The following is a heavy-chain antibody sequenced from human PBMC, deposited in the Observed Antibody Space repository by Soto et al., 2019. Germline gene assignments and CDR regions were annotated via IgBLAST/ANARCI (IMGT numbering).Heavy chain of an antibody. V-gene: IGHV4-30-4*01. J-gene: IGHJ5*02. CDR2: IYYSGST. CDR1: GGSISSGDYY. CDR3: ARRVVVAATPRQNNWFDP. Sequence: SETLSLTCTVSGGSISSGDYYWSWIRQPPGKGLEWIGYIYYSGSTYYNPSLKSRVTISVDTSKNQFSLKLSSVTAADTAVYYCARRVVVAATPRQNNWFDPWGQGTLVTVSS. D-gene: IGHD2-15*01.